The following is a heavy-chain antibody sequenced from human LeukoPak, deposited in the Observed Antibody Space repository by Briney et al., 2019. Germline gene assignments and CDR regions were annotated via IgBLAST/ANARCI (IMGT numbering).Heavy chain of an antibody. V-gene: IGHV1-18*01. CDR2: ISGSTGNT. CDR3: ARSVGGVVTVYYFDY. Sequence: GASVKVSCKTSGYTFTSYGISWVRQAPGQGLEWMGWISGSTGNTKYAQRLQGRVTMTTDTSTSTAYMELRSLRSDDTAVYYCARSVGGVVTVYYFDYWGQGTLVTVSS. CDR1: GYTFTSYG. D-gene: IGHD3-3*01. J-gene: IGHJ4*02.